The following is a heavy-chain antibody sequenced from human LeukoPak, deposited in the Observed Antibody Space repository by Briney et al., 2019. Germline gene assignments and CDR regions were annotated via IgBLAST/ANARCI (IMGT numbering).Heavy chain of an antibody. J-gene: IGHJ4*02. D-gene: IGHD6-13*01. Sequence: PGGSLRLSCAASGFTFTNAWMTWVRQAPGKGLEWVSDISGSGGRIYYADSVKGRFTISRDNSKNTLYLQMNSLRAEDTAVYYCAKVIAAAGRAERSLFDYWGQGTLVTVSS. V-gene: IGHV3-23*01. CDR1: GFTFTNAW. CDR3: AKVIAAAGRAERSLFDY. CDR2: ISGSGGRI.